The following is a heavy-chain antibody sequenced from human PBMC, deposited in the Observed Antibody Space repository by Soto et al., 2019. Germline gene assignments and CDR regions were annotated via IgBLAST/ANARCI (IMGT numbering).Heavy chain of an antibody. Sequence: GGSLRLSCAASGFTFGSYWLSWVRQAPGKQLERVANIKVDGSEKYYVDSVRGRFIISRDNAENSLYLQMDSLRAEDTAVYYCARDRGWQTFDYWGQGTLVTVSS. D-gene: IGHD3-10*01. CDR2: IKVDGSEK. J-gene: IGHJ4*02. V-gene: IGHV3-7*03. CDR3: ARDRGWQTFDY. CDR1: GFTFGSYW.